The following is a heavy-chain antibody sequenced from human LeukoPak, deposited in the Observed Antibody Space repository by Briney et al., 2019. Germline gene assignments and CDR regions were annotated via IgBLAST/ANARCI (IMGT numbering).Heavy chain of an antibody. J-gene: IGHJ4*02. CDR2: IIPIFGTA. D-gene: IGHD6-19*01. V-gene: IGHV1-69*01. Sequence: GSSVKVSCKASGGTFSSYAISWVRQAPGQGLEWMGGIIPIFGTANYAQKFQGRVTITADESTGTAYMELSSLRSEDTAVYYCARDPEGSGYFDYWGQGTLVTVSS. CDR1: GGTFSSYA. CDR3: ARDPEGSGYFDY.